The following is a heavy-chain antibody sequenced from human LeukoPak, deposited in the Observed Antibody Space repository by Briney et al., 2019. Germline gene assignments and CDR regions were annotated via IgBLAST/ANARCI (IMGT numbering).Heavy chain of an antibody. CDR1: GFIVSNTY. V-gene: IGHV3-23*01. Sequence: GGSLRLSCAASGFIVSNTYMTWVRQAPGKGLEWVSGISGSGGSTDYADSVKGRFTISRDNSKNTLYLQMNSLRVEDTAVYYCAKDPGYQVVYCFDYWGQGTLVTVSS. J-gene: IGHJ4*02. D-gene: IGHD2-2*01. CDR2: ISGSGGST. CDR3: AKDPGYQVVYCFDY.